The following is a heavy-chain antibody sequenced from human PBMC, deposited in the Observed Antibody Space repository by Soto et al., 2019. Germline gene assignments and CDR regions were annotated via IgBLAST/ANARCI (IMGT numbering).Heavy chain of an antibody. CDR1: GFTFNNYW. V-gene: IGHV3-74*01. CDR2: ISSDGSST. Sequence: EVELVESGGGLVQPGGSLRLSCAASGFTFNNYWMHWVRQAPGKGLVWVSRISSDGSSTDYADSVKGRFTISRDNVKNTLYLQMNSLRVEDTAVYYCVRRLSGGSCWGQGTRVTVSS. D-gene: IGHD2-15*01. CDR3: VRRLSGGSC. J-gene: IGHJ4*02.